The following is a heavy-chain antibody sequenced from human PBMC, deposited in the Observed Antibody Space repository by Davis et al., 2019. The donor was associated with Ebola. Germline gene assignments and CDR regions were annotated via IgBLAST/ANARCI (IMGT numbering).Heavy chain of an antibody. V-gene: IGHV5-51*01. D-gene: IGHD6-13*01. CDR1: GYNFPNFW. Sequence: PGGSLRLSCKGSGYNFPNFWIGRVRQMPGKGLEWMGIIHPGDSDTRYSPSFQGQVMISADKSINTAYLQWSSLRASDTAMYYCARQKSWGSSWYLAYWGQGTLVTVSS. CDR2: IHPGDSDT. J-gene: IGHJ4*02. CDR3: ARQKSWGSSWYLAY.